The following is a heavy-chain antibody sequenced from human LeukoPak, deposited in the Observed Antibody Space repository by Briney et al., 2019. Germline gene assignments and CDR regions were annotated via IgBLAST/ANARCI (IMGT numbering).Heavy chain of an antibody. D-gene: IGHD2-2*01. CDR3: ARDLTSTSWEGFDP. CDR1: GFTFTSQW. Sequence: PGGSLRLSCAASGFTFTSQWMSWVRQAPGKGLEWVSSISSSSRHIYYADSVKGRFTISRDNAKNSLYLQMNSLRAEDTAMYYCARDLTSTSWEGFDPWGQGTLVTVSS. V-gene: IGHV3-21*01. CDR2: ISSSSRHI. J-gene: IGHJ5*02.